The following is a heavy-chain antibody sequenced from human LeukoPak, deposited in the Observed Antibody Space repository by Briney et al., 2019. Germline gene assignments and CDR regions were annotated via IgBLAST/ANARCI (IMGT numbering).Heavy chain of an antibody. Sequence: SETLSLTCAVYGGSFSGYYWSWIRQPPGKGLEWIGEINHSGSTNYNPSLKSRVTISVDTSKNQFSLKLSSVTAADTAVYYCARDNDDSSGYYKANWFDPWGQGTLVTVSS. CDR3: ARDNDDSSGYYKANWFDP. CDR1: GGSFSGYY. D-gene: IGHD3-22*01. J-gene: IGHJ5*02. CDR2: INHSGST. V-gene: IGHV4-34*01.